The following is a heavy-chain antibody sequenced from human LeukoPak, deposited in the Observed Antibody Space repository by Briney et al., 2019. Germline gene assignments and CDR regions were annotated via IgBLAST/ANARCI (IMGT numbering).Heavy chain of an antibody. Sequence: SETLSLTCAVYGGSFSGYYWSWIRQPPGKGLEWIGYIYYSGSTYYNPSLKSRVTISVDTSKNQFSLKLSSVTAADTAVYYCARDRGMITFGGVIRNWFDPWGQGTLVTVSS. D-gene: IGHD3-16*02. CDR3: ARDRGMITFGGVIRNWFDP. CDR2: IYYSGST. V-gene: IGHV4-30-4*01. CDR1: GGSFSGYY. J-gene: IGHJ5*02.